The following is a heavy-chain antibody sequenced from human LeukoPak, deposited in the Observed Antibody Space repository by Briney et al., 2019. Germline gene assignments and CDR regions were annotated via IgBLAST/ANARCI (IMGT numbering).Heavy chain of an antibody. CDR1: GFTFSSYA. CDR2: ISGSGGST. V-gene: IGHV3-23*01. D-gene: IGHD3-9*01. Sequence: GGSLRLSCAASGFTFSSYAMSWVRQAPGKGLEWVSAISGSGGSTYYADSVKGRFTISRDNSKNTLYMQMNSLRAEDTAVYYCAKPAHYDILTGLRYWGQGTLVTVSS. J-gene: IGHJ4*02. CDR3: AKPAHYDILTGLRY.